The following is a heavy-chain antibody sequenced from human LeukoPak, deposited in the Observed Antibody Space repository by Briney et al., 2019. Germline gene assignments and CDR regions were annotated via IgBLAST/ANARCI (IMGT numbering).Heavy chain of an antibody. V-gene: IGHV3-33*06. Sequence: GGSLRLSCAASGFTFSSYVMHWVRQAPGKGLEWVAVIWYDGSNKYYADSVKGRFTVSRDNSKDTLYLQMNSLRAEDTAIYFCAKDETWRPAADWGQGTLVTVSS. CDR2: IWYDGSNK. J-gene: IGHJ4*02. D-gene: IGHD2-2*01. CDR1: GFTFSSYV. CDR3: AKDETWRPAAD.